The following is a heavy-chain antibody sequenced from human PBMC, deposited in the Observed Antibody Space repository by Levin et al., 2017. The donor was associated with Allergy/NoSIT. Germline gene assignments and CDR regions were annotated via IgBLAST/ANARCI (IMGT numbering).Heavy chain of an antibody. CDR3: ARDRTDTSGWYYWFDP. Sequence: SCTVSGGSISSYYWSWIRQPPGKGLEWIGCIYYSGNTNYNPSLKSRVTISVDTSKNQFSLKLSSVTAADTAVYYCARDRTDTSGWYYWFDPWGQGTLVTVSS. D-gene: IGHD6-19*01. V-gene: IGHV4-59*01. CDR2: IYYSGNT. CDR1: GGSISSYY. J-gene: IGHJ5*02.